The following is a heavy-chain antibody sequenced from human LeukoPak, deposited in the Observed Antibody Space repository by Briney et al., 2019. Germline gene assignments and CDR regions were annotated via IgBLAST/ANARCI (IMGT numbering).Heavy chain of an antibody. J-gene: IGHJ4*02. CDR1: GGSISSYY. V-gene: IGHV4-59*01. CDR3: ARSRGYFDY. CDR2: IYCSGST. Sequence: SETLSLTCTVSGGSISSYYWSWIRQPPGKGLEWIGYIYCSGSTNYNPSLKSRVTISVDTSKNQFSLKLSSVTAADTALYYCARSRGYFDYWGQGTLVTVSS. D-gene: IGHD6-13*01.